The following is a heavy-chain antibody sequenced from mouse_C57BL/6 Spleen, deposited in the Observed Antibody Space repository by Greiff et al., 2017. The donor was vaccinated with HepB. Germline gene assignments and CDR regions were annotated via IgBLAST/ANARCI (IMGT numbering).Heavy chain of an antibody. J-gene: IGHJ4*01. V-gene: IGHV5-17*01. Sequence: EVQRVESGGGLVKPGGSLKLSCAASGFTFSDYGMHWVRQAPEKGLEWVAYISSGSSTIYYADTVKGRFTISRDNAKNTLFLQMTRLRAEDTAMYYCARGTVASYAMDYWGQGTSVTVSS. CDR1: GFTFSDYG. CDR2: ISSGSSTI. CDR3: ARGTVASYAMDY. D-gene: IGHD1-1*01.